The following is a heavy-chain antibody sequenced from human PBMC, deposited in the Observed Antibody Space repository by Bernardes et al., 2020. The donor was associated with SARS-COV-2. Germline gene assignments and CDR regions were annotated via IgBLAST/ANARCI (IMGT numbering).Heavy chain of an antibody. V-gene: IGHV4-34*01. CDR3: ARGASFGFLSSYSFGRGGPFDP. J-gene: IGHJ5*02. CDR2: INHSGSS. D-gene: IGHD3-10*01. CDR1: GGSFSSHY. Sequence: SETLSLTCAAYGGSFSSHYWAWIRQPPGRGLEWVGEINHSGSSTYNPSLKSRVTLSVDTSKMQFSLKLTSVNAADMAVYYCARGASFGFLSSYSFGRGGPFDPWGQGVLVTVAS.